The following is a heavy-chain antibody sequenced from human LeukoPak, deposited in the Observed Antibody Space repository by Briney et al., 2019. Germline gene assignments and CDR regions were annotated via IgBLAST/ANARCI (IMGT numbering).Heavy chain of an antibody. CDR2: INSDGSST. V-gene: IGHV3-74*01. CDR3: ARRGASTGAFDI. Sequence: PGGSLRLSCAASGFTFDDYGMSWVRQAPGKGLVWVSRINSDGSSTTYADSVKGRFTISRDNAKNTLYLQMNNLRAEDTAVYYCARRGASTGAFDIWGQGTMVTVSS. CDR1: GFTFDDYG. J-gene: IGHJ3*02. D-gene: IGHD1-26*01.